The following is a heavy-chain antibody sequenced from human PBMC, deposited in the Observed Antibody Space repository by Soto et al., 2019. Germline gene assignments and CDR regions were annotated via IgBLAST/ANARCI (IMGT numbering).Heavy chain of an antibody. D-gene: IGHD6-6*01. J-gene: IGHJ4*02. Sequence: SLRLYCAASGFTFSRHGMNWVGQAPGQGLEWVSHITSSSSDIDYADSVKGRFTISRHNAKNSLYLQRNDLRAEDTAVHYCARAGYRQLGFDLWGPGTPVTVSS. V-gene: IGHV3-21*01. CDR3: ARAGYRQLGFDL. CDR2: ITSSSSDI. CDR1: GFTFSRHG.